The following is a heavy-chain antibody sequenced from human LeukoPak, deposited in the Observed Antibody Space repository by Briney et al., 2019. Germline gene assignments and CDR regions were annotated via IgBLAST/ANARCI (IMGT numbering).Heavy chain of an antibody. Sequence: PSETLSLTCTVSGGSISNNSYYWGWIRQPPGKGLEWIGSIYYSGSTYYNPSLKSRVTISVDTSKNQFSLKLSSVTAADTAVYYCARLKTGLYCFDYWGLGTLVTVSS. D-gene: IGHD7-27*01. V-gene: IGHV4-39*01. CDR3: ARLKTGLYCFDY. J-gene: IGHJ4*02. CDR2: IYYSGST. CDR1: GGSISNNSYY.